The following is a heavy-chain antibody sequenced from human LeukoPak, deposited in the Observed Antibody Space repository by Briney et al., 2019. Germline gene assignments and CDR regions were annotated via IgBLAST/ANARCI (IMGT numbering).Heavy chain of an antibody. CDR3: AREGGPYRPLDY. V-gene: IGHV4-34*01. CDR2: VNLQGST. J-gene: IGHJ4*02. Sequence: SETLSLTCTVSGGSTSSDYWSWVRQPPGKGLEWIGEVNLQGSTNYNPSLMGRVAISVDTSENHISLQLTSVTAADTAVYYCAREGGPYRPLDYSGQGTLVTVSS. CDR1: GGSTSSDY.